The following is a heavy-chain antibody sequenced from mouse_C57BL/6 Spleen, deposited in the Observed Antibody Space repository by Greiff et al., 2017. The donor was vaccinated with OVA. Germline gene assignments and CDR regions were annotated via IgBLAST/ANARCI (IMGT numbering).Heavy chain of an antibody. CDR1: GYTFTSYW. J-gene: IGHJ1*03. CDR2: IDPSDSYT. Sequence: VQLQQPGAELVKPGASVKLSCKASGYTFTSYWMQWVKQRPGQGLEWIGEIDPSDSYTNYNQKFKGKATLTVDTSSSTAYMQLSSLTSEDSAVYYCARVIDWYFDVWGTGTTVTVSS. V-gene: IGHV1-50*01. CDR3: ARVIDWYFDV.